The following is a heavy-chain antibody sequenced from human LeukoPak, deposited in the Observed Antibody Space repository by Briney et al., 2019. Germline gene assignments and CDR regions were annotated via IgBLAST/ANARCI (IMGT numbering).Heavy chain of an antibody. CDR1: GFTFSSYD. V-gene: IGHV3-21*01. CDR3: ARQTPLEYYDILTGYYGNSRFDY. CDR2: ISSSSSYI. J-gene: IGHJ4*02. Sequence: GGSLRLSCAASGFTFSSYDMNWVRQAPGKGLEWVSSISSSSSYIYYADSVKGRFTISRDNAKNSLYLQMNSLRAEDTAVYYCARQTPLEYYDILTGYYGNSRFDYWGQGTLVTVSS. D-gene: IGHD3-9*01.